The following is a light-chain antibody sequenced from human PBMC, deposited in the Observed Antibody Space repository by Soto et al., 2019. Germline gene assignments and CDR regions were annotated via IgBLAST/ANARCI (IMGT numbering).Light chain of an antibody. CDR3: QQRSNWPPYT. V-gene: IGKV3-11*01. J-gene: IGKJ2*01. Sequence: EIVLTKSPATLSLSPGERATLSCRASQSVSSYLAWYQQKPGQAPRLLIYDASNRATGIPARFSGSGSGTDFTLTISSLEHEDFAVYYCQQRSNWPPYTFGQGTKLEIK. CDR1: QSVSSY. CDR2: DAS.